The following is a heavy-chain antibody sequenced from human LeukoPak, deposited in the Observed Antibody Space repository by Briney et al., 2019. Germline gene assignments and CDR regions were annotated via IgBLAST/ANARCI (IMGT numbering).Heavy chain of an antibody. CDR3: AKDFVVVPGLVTYFAS. CDR2: ICGSGDNT. J-gene: IGHJ4*02. D-gene: IGHD2-15*01. Sequence: GRSLTLSCAASGFTFSNYAMSWVRQAPGKGLEWVSAICGSGDNTYYADSVKGRFTISRDNSKNTLYLQMNSLRAEDTAVYYCAKDFVVVPGLVTYFASWGQGPLVTVSA. CDR1: GFTFSNYA. V-gene: IGHV3-23*01.